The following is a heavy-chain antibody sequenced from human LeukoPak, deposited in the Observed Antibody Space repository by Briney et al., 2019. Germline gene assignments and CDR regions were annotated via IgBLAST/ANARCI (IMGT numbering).Heavy chain of an antibody. J-gene: IGHJ4*02. CDR1: GGSISPYY. CDR2: IYYTGST. CDR3: ARQPAPNYFDY. V-gene: IGHV4-59*08. D-gene: IGHD2-2*01. Sequence: KPSETLSLTCTVSGGSISPYYWSWIRQPPGKGLEWIGYIYYTGSTNYNPSLKSRVSISVDTSKNQFSLRLTSVTAADTAVDNCARQPAPNYFDYWGQGTLVTVSS.